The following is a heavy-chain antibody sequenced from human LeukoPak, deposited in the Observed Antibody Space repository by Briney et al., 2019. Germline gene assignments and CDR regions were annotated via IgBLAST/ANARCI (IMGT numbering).Heavy chain of an antibody. D-gene: IGHD3-22*01. Sequence: SETLSLTCAVYGGSFSGYYWSWIRQPPGKGLEWIGEINHSGSTNYNPSLKSRVTISVDTSKNQFSLKLSSVTAADTAVYYCAGGPRRLVVTHFDYWGQGTLVTVSS. J-gene: IGHJ4*02. CDR2: INHSGST. V-gene: IGHV4-34*01. CDR3: AGGPRRLVVTHFDY. CDR1: GGSFSGYY.